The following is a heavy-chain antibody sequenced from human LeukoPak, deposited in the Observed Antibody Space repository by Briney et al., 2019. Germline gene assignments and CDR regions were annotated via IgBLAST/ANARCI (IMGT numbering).Heavy chain of an antibody. Sequence: GGSLRLSCGDSGYTFTGYHMNWVRQAPGKGLEWVATIKQDGRDKYYVDSVKGRFTISRDDAKNSLYLQMNSLRVEDTAVYHCVRYFTAVAPTLRLDYWGQGTLVTVSS. CDR1: GYTFTGYH. CDR2: IKQDGRDK. J-gene: IGHJ4*02. V-gene: IGHV3-7*03. CDR3: VRYFTAVAPTLRLDY. D-gene: IGHD6-19*01.